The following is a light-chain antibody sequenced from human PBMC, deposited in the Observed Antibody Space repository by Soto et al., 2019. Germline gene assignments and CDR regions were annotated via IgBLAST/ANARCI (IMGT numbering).Light chain of an antibody. V-gene: IGKV3-20*01. J-gene: IGKJ1*01. CDR1: QSVSSSY. CDR3: QQYSSSRT. CDR2: GAS. Sequence: EIVLTHSQGTLSLSPCARATLSFRASQSVSSSYLAWYQQKPGQAPRLLIYGASSRATGIPDRFSGSGSGTDFTLTISRLEPEDFAVYYCQQYSSSRTFGQGTKVDIK.